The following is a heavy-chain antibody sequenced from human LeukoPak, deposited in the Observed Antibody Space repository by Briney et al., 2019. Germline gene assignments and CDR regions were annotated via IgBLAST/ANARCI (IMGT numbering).Heavy chain of an antibody. CDR2: ISSSGTTI. CDR3: ARGLGKGDY. V-gene: IGHV3-48*03. J-gene: IGHJ4*02. D-gene: IGHD7-27*01. Sequence: SGGSLRLSCAASGFTFSSYELNWVRQAPGKGLEWISYISSSGTTIYYTDSVKGRFTISRDNAKNSLYLQMNSLRAEDTAVYYCARGLGKGDYWGQGPLVTVSS. CDR1: GFTFSSYE.